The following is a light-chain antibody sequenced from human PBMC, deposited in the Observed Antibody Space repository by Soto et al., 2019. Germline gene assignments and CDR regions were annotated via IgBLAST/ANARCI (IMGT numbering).Light chain of an antibody. V-gene: IGKV3-20*01. J-gene: IGKJ1*01. CDR2: GAS. Sequence: ENVLTQSPGTLSLSPGERATLSCRASQSVSRSYLAWYQQKPGQAPRLPIYGASSRATGIPDRFSGSGSGTDFTLTISRLEPEDFAVYYCQQYGSSPPWTFGQGTKVEIK. CDR3: QQYGSSPPWT. CDR1: QSVSRSY.